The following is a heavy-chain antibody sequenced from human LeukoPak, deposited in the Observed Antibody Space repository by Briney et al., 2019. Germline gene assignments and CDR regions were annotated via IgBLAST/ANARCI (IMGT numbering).Heavy chain of an antibody. CDR2: IYYSGST. J-gene: IGHJ6*02. V-gene: IGHV4-39*01. CDR1: GGSISSSSYY. Sequence: SETLSLTCTVSGGSISSSSYYWGWIRQPPGKGLEWIGSIYYSGSTYYNPSLKSRVTISVDTSKNQFSLKLSSATAADTAVYYCARHQQLTVYYYYYYGMDVWGQGTTVTVSS. D-gene: IGHD6-13*01. CDR3: ARHQQLTVYYYYYYGMDV.